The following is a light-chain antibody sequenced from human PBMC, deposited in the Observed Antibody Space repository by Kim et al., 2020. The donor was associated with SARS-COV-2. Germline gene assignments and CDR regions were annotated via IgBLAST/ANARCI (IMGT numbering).Light chain of an antibody. Sequence: GDRVTITGRARQSIRSWLAWYQQKPGKAPKVLIYDASSLESGVPSRFSGSGSGTEFTLTISSLQPDDFATYYCQQYNSHSPSWTFGQGTKVDIK. V-gene: IGKV1-5*01. J-gene: IGKJ1*01. CDR3: QQYNSHSPSWT. CDR1: QSIRSW. CDR2: DAS.